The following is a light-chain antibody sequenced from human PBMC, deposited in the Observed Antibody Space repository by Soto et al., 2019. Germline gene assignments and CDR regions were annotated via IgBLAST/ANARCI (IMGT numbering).Light chain of an antibody. CDR3: QQYNSYSRGWT. Sequence: DIQMTQSPSTLSASVGDRVTITCRASQSISSWLAWYQQKPGKAPKLLIYDASSLESGVPSRFSGSGSGTEFTLTISSLQPDDFATYYCQQYNSYSRGWTVGQGTKGEIK. J-gene: IGKJ1*01. V-gene: IGKV1-5*01. CDR2: DAS. CDR1: QSISSW.